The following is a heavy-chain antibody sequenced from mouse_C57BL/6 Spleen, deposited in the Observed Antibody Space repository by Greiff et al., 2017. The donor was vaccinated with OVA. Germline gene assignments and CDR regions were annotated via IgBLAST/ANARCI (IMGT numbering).Heavy chain of an antibody. D-gene: IGHD3-2*02. V-gene: IGHV3-6*01. Sequence: EVQLQQSGPGLVKPSQSLSLTCSVTGYSITSGYYWNWLRQFPGNKLEWMGYISYDGSNNYNPSLKNRIAITRDTSKNQFFLKLNSVTTEDTATYYCAKEKDSSGSYAMDYWGQGTSVTVSS. CDR3: AKEKDSSGSYAMDY. CDR2: ISYDGSN. J-gene: IGHJ4*01. CDR1: GYSITSGYY.